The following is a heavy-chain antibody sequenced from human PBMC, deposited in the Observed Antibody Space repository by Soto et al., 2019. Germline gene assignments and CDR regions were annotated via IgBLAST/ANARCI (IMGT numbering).Heavy chain of an antibody. V-gene: IGHV1-46*01. D-gene: IGHD2-21*02. Sequence: QVQLVQSGAEVKKPGASVKVSCKASGDTFTDYYIHWVRQAPGQGLECMGTVNPSGGHTTYAQHFRGRMTMTEDTSTSTLYMKLTSLTCEDTAVYYCARGGHVVVVTAALDYWGQGTLVTVSS. CDR1: GDTFTDYY. CDR3: ARGGHVVVVTAALDY. J-gene: IGHJ4*02. CDR2: VNPSGGHT.